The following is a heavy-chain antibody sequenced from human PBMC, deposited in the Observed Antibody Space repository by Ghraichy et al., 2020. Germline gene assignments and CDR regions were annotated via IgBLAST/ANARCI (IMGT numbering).Heavy chain of an antibody. CDR2: IKDDGSKT. D-gene: IGHD6-19*01. CDR1: GFTFSGYC. V-gene: IGHV3-7*01. Sequence: GGSLRLSCTASGFTFSGYCMNWVRQAPGKGLEWVANIKDDGSKTYYVDSVKDRFTISRDNARNSLFLQMNSLRAEDTATYYCARAIGSGWSYWARGSLVTVSS. J-gene: IGHJ4*02. CDR3: ARAIGSGWSY.